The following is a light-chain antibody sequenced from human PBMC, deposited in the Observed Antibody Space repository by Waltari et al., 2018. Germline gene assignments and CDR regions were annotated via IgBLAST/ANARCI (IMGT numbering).Light chain of an antibody. CDR1: SSDIGGYNY. CDR2: DVS. Sequence: QAALTQPPSVSGSPGQSVTISCTGTSSDIGGYNYVSWYHQHPGKAPKLLIYDVSKLPSGFSVRFSGSKSCNTASLTISGLQAEDEADYYCSSYAGSNTYIFGPGTRLTVL. CDR3: SSYAGSNTYI. V-gene: IGLV2-11*01. J-gene: IGLJ1*01.